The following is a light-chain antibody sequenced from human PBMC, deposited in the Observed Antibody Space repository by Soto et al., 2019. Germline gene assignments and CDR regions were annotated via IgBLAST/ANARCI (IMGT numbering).Light chain of an antibody. CDR3: QHYNSYSEA. CDR1: QTISSW. J-gene: IGKJ1*01. Sequence: DIQMTQSPSTLCGSVGDRGTITCRASQTISSWLEWYQQKXGKAPKXXXYKASTLKSGVPSRFRGSGSGTEFTLTISSLQPDDFETYYCQHYNSYSEAFGQGTKVDIK. V-gene: IGKV1-5*03. CDR2: KAS.